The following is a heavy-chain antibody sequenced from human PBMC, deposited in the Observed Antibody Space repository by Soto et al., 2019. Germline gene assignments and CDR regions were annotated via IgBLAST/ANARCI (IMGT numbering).Heavy chain of an antibody. V-gene: IGHV3-11*01. Sequence: PGGSLRLSCAASGFTFSDYYMSWIRQAPGKGLEWVSYITRSGTTTYYIDSVKGRFTISRDNAKNSLYLQMNSLRADDTAVYYCARYVAGGSLSQDFDYWGQGALVTSPQ. J-gene: IGHJ4*02. CDR1: GFTFSDYY. CDR3: ARYVAGGSLSQDFDY. CDR2: ITRSGTTT. D-gene: IGHD2-15*01.